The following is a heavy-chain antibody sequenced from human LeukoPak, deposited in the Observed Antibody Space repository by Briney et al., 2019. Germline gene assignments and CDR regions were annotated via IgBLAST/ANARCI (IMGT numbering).Heavy chain of an antibody. CDR3: AREHSSGWTRFDY. CDR2: ISYDGTNK. Sequence: GGSLRLSCAASGFTFSSYAMHWVRQAPVKGLEWVAVISYDGTNKYYADSVKGRFTISRDNSKNTLDLQMNGLGVEDTAVYYCAREHSSGWTRFDYWGQGTLVTVSS. J-gene: IGHJ4*02. D-gene: IGHD6-19*01. V-gene: IGHV3-30-3*01. CDR1: GFTFSSYA.